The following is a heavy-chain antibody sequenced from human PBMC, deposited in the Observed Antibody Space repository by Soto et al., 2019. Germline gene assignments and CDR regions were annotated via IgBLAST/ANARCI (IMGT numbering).Heavy chain of an antibody. CDR1: GYTFTGYY. CDR3: ARSSDNSPFDY. J-gene: IGHJ4*02. Sequence: QVQLVQSGADVKKPGASVRVSCKASGYTFTGYYMHWVRQAPGQGLEWMGWINPNSGVTNYAQKFQGWVTMTRDTSISTAYMDLSRLRSDDAAVYYCARSSDNSPFDYLGQGTLVTVSS. CDR2: INPNSGVT. D-gene: IGHD3-22*01. V-gene: IGHV1-2*04.